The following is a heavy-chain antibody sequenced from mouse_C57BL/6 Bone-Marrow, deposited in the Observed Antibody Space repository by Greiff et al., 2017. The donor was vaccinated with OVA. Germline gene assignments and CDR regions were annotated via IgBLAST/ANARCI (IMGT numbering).Heavy chain of an antibody. D-gene: IGHD1-1*01. CDR2: IHPNSGST. Sequence: QVQLKESGAELVKPGASVKLSCKASGYTFTSYWMHWVKQRPGQGLEWIGMIHPNSGSTNYNEKFKSKATLTVDKSSSTAYMQLSSLTSEDSAVYYCASLGYYGSSYWYFDVWGTGTTVTVSS. J-gene: IGHJ1*03. CDR3: ASLGYYGSSYWYFDV. CDR1: GYTFTSYW. V-gene: IGHV1-64*01.